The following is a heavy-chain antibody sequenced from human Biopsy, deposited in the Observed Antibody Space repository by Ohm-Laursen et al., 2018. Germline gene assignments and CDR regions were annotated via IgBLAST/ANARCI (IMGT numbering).Heavy chain of an antibody. V-gene: IGHV1-18*01. J-gene: IGHJ4*02. CDR3: ARIAAAGWVDY. CDR1: GYNFTSYG. D-gene: IGHD6-25*01. Sequence: ASVKVSCQASGYNFTSYGMSWVRQAPGQGFEWMGRISGYNGNTNYAQKFQGRITMTSDAATSTGYMELRSLKSDDTAVYYCARIAAAGWVDYWGQGTLVTVSS. CDR2: ISGYNGNT.